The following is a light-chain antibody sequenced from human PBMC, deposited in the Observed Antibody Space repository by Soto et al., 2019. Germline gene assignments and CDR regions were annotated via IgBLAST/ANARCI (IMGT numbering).Light chain of an antibody. Sequence: DIQMTQSPSTLSGSVGDRVTITCRASQTISSWLAWYQQKPGKAPKLLLYKASTLKSGVPSRFSGSGSGTEFTLTISRLEPEDFAVYYCQQYDTYLTFGPGTKVDIK. CDR3: QQYDTYLT. V-gene: IGKV1-5*03. J-gene: IGKJ3*01. CDR1: QTISSW. CDR2: KAS.